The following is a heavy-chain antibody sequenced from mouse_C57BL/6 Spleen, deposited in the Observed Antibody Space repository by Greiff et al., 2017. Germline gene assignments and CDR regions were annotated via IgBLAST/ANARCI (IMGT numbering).Heavy chain of an antibody. Sequence: VKLMESGPELVRPGASVKISCKAPGYTFTSHWMQWVRQRPGQGLEWIGEIFPGSGSTYYNEKFKGKATLTVDTSSSTAYMQLSSLTSEDSAVYFCASTTVVATEGAMDYWGQGTSVTVSS. CDR2: IFPGSGST. V-gene: IGHV1-56*01. D-gene: IGHD1-1*01. CDR1: GYTFTSHW. J-gene: IGHJ4*01. CDR3: ASTTVVATEGAMDY.